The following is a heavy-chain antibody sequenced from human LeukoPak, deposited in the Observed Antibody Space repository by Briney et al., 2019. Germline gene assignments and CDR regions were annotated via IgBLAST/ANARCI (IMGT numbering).Heavy chain of an antibody. CDR2: INPNSGGT. J-gene: IGHJ4*02. CDR3: ARGALDPETVTNYFEY. V-gene: IGHV1-2*02. CDR1: GYTFSDHY. Sequence: ASVRVSCKASGYTFSDHYIQWVRQAPGQGFDWLGWINPNSGGTDSARKFRGRVTMTRDMSLSTAYMELTRLTYDDTAVYYCARGALDPETVTNYFEYWAQGTLVTVSS. D-gene: IGHD4-17*01.